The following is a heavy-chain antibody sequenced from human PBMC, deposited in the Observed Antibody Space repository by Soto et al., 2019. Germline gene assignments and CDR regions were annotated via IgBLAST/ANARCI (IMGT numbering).Heavy chain of an antibody. Sequence: ASVKVSCKASGYTFTSYAMNWVRQAPGQGLEWMGWINTNTGNPTYAQGFTGRFVFSLDTPVSTAYLQICSLKAEDTAVYYCARDRTIFGVLVSRNWFDPWGQGTLVTVSS. J-gene: IGHJ5*02. D-gene: IGHD3-3*01. CDR2: INTNTGNP. CDR3: ARDRTIFGVLVSRNWFDP. CDR1: GYTFTSYA. V-gene: IGHV7-4-1*01.